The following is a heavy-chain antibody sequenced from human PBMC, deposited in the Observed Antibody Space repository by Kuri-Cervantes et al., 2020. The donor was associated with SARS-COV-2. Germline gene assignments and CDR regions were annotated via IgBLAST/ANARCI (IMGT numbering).Heavy chain of an antibody. CDR1: GYTFTSYY. J-gene: IGHJ5*02. Sequence: ASVKVSCKASGYTFTSYYMHWVRQAPGQGLEWMGIINPSGGSTSYAQKFQGRVTMTRDTSASTAYMELSSLRSEDAAVYYCARGFARFGFDPWGQGTLVTVSS. V-gene: IGHV1-46*01. CDR2: INPSGGST. CDR3: ARGFARFGFDP.